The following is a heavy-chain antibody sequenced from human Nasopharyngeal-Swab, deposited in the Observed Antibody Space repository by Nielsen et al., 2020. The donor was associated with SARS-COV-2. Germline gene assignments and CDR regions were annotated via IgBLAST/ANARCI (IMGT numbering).Heavy chain of an antibody. Sequence: SETLSLTCTVSGGSISSSRYYWGWIRQPPGKGREWIGSLNYTGSTYYNPSLKSRVTISVDTSKNQFSLKLSSGTATDTAVYYCARHGGFGKNFDYWGQGTLVTVSS. D-gene: IGHD3-10*01. J-gene: IGHJ4*02. V-gene: IGHV4-39*01. CDR3: ARHGGFGKNFDY. CDR2: LNYTGST. CDR1: GGSISSSRYY.